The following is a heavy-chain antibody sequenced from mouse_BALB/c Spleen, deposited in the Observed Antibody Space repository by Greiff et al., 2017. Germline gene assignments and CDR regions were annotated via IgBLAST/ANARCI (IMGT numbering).Heavy chain of an antibody. J-gene: IGHJ2*01. CDR2: ISSGGST. CDR1: GFTFSSYA. D-gene: IGHD1-2*01. V-gene: IGHV5-6-5*01. Sequence: EVQRVESGGGLVKPGGSLKLSCAASGFTFSSYAMSWVRQTPEKRLEWVASISSGGSTYYPDSVKGRFTISRDNARNILYLQMSSLRSEDTAMYYCARITTAYFDYWGQGTTLTVSS. CDR3: ARITTAYFDY.